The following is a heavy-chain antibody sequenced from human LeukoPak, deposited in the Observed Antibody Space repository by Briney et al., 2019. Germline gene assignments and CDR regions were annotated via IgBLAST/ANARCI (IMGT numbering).Heavy chain of an antibody. Sequence: GGSLRLSCAASGFSFTNYYMSWIRQAPGKGLEWVSAITGSSRSTYYADSVKGRFTISRDNSKNTLYLQMNSLRAEGTAVYYCARDLYGGNSFDYWGQGTLVTVSS. CDR2: ITGSSRST. J-gene: IGHJ4*02. CDR3: ARDLYGGNSFDY. V-gene: IGHV3-23*01. D-gene: IGHD4-23*01. CDR1: GFSFTNYY.